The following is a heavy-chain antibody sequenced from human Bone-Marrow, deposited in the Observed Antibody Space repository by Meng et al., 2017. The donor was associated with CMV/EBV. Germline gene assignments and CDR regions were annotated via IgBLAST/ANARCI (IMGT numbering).Heavy chain of an antibody. CDR3: ARARSPTHFDY. CDR2: IGTVGDT. V-gene: IGHV3-13*01. Sequence: GGSLRLSCTASGFTFSTYDFHWVRQPTGKGLEWVSSIGTVGDTYSIGSVKGRFIISREDANNSVYLQMNGLRDGDTGLYYCARARSPTHFDYWGQGALVTVSS. CDR1: GFTFSTYD. J-gene: IGHJ4*02.